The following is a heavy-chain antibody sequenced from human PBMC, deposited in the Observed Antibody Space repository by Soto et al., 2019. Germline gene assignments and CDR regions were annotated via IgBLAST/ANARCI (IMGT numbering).Heavy chain of an antibody. V-gene: IGHV3-7*01. Sequence: LRLSCAASGFTFSSYWMSWVRQAPGKGLEWVAKINQYGSEIYYVDSVKGRFTISRDNAKNSLYLQMNSLRVDDAAVYYCARAFSGDYVNWGQGALVTVSS. CDR3: ARAFSGDYVN. D-gene: IGHD4-17*01. CDR2: INQYGSEI. J-gene: IGHJ4*02. CDR1: GFTFSSYW.